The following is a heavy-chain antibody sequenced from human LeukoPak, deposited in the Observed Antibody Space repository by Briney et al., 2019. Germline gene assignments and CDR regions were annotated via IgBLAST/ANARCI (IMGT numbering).Heavy chain of an antibody. CDR3: AREDCSGGSCSFDP. CDR1: GGSISSYY. D-gene: IGHD2-15*01. J-gene: IGHJ5*02. CDR2: IYYSGST. Sequence: SEILSLTCTVSGGSISSYYWSWIRQPPGKGLEWIGYIYYSGSTNYNPSLKSRVTISVDTSKNQFSLKLSSVTAADTAVYYCAREDCSGGSCSFDPWGQGTLVTVSS. V-gene: IGHV4-59*01.